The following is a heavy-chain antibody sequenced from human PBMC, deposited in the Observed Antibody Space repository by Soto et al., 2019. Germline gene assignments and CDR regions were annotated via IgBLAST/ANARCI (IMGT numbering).Heavy chain of an antibody. CDR2: ISSSSSYT. CDR3: ARDHHRYSGYDYVDY. CDR1: GFTFSDYY. D-gene: IGHD5-12*01. J-gene: IGHJ4*02. Sequence: QVQLVESGGGLVKPGGSLRLSCVASGFTFSDYYMSWIRQAPGKGLEWVSYISSSSSYTNYADSVKGRFTISRDNAKNSLYLQRNNPRAEDTAVYYCARDHHRYSGYDYVDYWGQGTLVTVSS. V-gene: IGHV3-11*05.